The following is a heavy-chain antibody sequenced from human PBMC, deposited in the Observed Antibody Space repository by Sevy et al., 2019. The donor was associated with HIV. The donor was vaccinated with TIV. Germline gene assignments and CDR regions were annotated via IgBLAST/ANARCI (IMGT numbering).Heavy chain of an antibody. V-gene: IGHV4-31*03. CDR1: GGSISSGDYY. CDR2: IYYSGST. J-gene: IGHJ4*02. CDR3: ARGGIAARSFDY. Sequence: TLSLTCTVSGGSISSGDYYWSWIRQHPGKGLEWIGYIYYSGSTNYNPSLKSRVTISVDTSKNQFSLKLSSVTAADTAVYYCARGGIAARSFDYWGQGTLVTVSS. D-gene: IGHD6-6*01.